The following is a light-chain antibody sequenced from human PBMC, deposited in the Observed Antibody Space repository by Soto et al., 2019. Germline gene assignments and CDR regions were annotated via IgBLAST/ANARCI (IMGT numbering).Light chain of an antibody. J-gene: IGKJ5*01. CDR1: QSVSSN. Sequence: EIVMTQSPATLSVSPGGRATLSCRASQSVSSNLAWYQQKPGQAPRLLIYGASTRATGIPARFSGSGSVTEFTLIISSLQSEDFAVYYCQQYNNWTPITCGQGTRLEIK. V-gene: IGKV3-15*01. CDR2: GAS. CDR3: QQYNNWTPIT.